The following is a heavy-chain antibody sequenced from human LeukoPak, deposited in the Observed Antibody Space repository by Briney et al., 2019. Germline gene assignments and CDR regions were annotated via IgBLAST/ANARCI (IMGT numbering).Heavy chain of an antibody. Sequence: GASVKVSCKASGYTFTSYGISWVRQAPGQGPECMGWINPYNGNTNYALKVQGRVTMTTDTSTSTAYSELRSLRSDDTAIYYCAREIYGRFDYWGQGTLVTVSS. D-gene: IGHD4-17*01. CDR2: INPYNGNT. V-gene: IGHV1-18*01. CDR3: AREIYGRFDY. J-gene: IGHJ4*02. CDR1: GYTFTSYG.